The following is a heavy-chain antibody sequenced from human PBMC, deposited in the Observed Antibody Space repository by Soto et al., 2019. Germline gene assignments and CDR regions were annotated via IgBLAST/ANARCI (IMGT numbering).Heavy chain of an antibody. J-gene: IGHJ4*02. D-gene: IGHD6-13*01. Sequence: EVQLVESGGGLVQPGGSLRLSCAASGFTFSTYWVHWVRQAPGKGLVWVSRINSAGSGTGYADSVKGRFTISRDNANNTLYLQMNSLSAEDTAVYYCAKGWAGSGWYDYWGQGTLVTVSS. CDR1: GFTFSTYW. V-gene: IGHV3-74*01. CDR2: INSAGSGT. CDR3: AKGWAGSGWYDY.